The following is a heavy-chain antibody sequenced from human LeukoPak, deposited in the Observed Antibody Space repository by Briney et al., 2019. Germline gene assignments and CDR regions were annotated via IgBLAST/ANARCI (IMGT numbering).Heavy chain of an antibody. J-gene: IGHJ5*02. Sequence: PGGSLRLSCAASGFTFSSYAMSWVRQAPGKGLEWVSAISGSGGSTYYADSVKGRFTISRDNAKNSLYLQMNSLRAEDTAVYYCARGAGYCRSTSCYGSFDPWGQGTLVTVSS. V-gene: IGHV3-23*01. D-gene: IGHD2-2*01. CDR1: GFTFSSYA. CDR2: ISGSGGST. CDR3: ARGAGYCRSTSCYGSFDP.